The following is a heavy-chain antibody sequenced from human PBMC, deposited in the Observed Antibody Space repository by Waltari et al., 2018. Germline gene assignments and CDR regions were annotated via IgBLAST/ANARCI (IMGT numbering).Heavy chain of an antibody. J-gene: IGHJ4*02. Sequence: VLLVESGGGVVQPGRSLRLSCEASGFTFSSYGMHWVRQAPGKGLEWVAVISYDGSNKYYLESVKGRFTISRDNSKNTVYLQMNSLRADDTAIYYCAKDHGEIVYDSDGFSDFWGQGTLVTVSS. CDR3: AKDHGEIVYDSDGFSDF. D-gene: IGHD3-22*01. CDR2: ISYDGSNK. V-gene: IGHV3-30*18. CDR1: GFTFSSYG.